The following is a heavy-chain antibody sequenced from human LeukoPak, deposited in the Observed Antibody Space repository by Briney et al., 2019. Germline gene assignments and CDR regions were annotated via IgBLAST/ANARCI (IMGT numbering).Heavy chain of an antibody. J-gene: IGHJ4*02. CDR1: GFTFSSYA. V-gene: IGHV3-30-3*01. Sequence: GRSLRLSCAASGFTFSSYAMHWVRQAPGKGLEWVAVISYDGSNKYYADSVKGRFTISRDNSKNTLYLQMNSLRAEDTAVNYCARGRDSPSLDYWGQGTLVTVSS. D-gene: IGHD2-21*01. CDR2: ISYDGSNK. CDR3: ARGRDSPSLDY.